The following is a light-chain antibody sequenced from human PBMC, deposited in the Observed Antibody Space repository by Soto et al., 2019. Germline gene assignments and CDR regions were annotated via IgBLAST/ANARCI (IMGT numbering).Light chain of an antibody. CDR2: EVT. CDR3: SSYAATNNYV. J-gene: IGLJ1*01. CDR1: SSDLA. Sequence: QSVLTQPAYVSGSPGQSITISCTGTSSDLAIYEVTKRPSDIPDRFSGSKSGNTASLTVSGLQAEDEADYYCSSYAATNNYVFGTGTKVTVL. V-gene: IGLV2-8*01.